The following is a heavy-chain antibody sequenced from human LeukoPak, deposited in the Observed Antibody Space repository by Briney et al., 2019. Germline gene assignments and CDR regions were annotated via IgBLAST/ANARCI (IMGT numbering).Heavy chain of an antibody. D-gene: IGHD6-19*01. V-gene: IGHV4-39*01. J-gene: IGHJ5*02. CDR3: GRRTVVAGGWFDP. CDR1: GDSVSSTSYH. CDR2: IHYSGTA. Sequence: SETLSLTCTVSGDSVSSTSYHWGWIRQPLGKGLEWLANIHYSGTAHYNPSLNSRVSMSVDTSKNQFSLKLTSVTAADTAVYYCGRRTVVAGGWFDPWGQGTLVTVSS.